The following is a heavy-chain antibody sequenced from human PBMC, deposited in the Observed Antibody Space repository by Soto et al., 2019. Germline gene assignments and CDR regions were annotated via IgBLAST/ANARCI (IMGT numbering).Heavy chain of an antibody. J-gene: IGHJ4*02. CDR1: GYTFTSYA. D-gene: IGHD6-13*01. CDR3: ARGKWKRPEHSSSWYPGLDYFDY. Sequence: ASVKVSCKASGYTFTSYAMHWVRQAPGQRLEWMGWINAGNGNTKYSQKFQGRVTITRDTSASTAYMELSSLRSEDTAVYYCARGKWKRPEHSSSWYPGLDYFDYWGQGTLVTVSS. CDR2: INAGNGNT. V-gene: IGHV1-3*01.